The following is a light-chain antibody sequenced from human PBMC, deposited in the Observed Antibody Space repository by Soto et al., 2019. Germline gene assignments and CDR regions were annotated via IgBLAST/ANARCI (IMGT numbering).Light chain of an antibody. V-gene: IGLV2-14*03. CDR1: ISDVGSYNY. J-gene: IGLJ1*01. CDR3: GSYTTSSNYV. Sequence: QSALTQPASVSGSPGQSFTISCTGTISDVGSYNYVSWYQQYPGKAPKLMIYDVSTRPSGVSDRFSGSKSGNTASLTISGLRAEDDADYYCGSYTTSSNYVFGTGTKVTGL. CDR2: DVS.